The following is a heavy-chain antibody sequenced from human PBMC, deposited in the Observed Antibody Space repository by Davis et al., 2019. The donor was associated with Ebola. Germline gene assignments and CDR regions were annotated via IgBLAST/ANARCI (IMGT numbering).Heavy chain of an antibody. CDR3: AREVGETKLDQ. Sequence: SVKVSCKASGGTFSSYTITWVRQAPGQGLEGMGWVIPAFGTTNYAQKFQGRVTLTADESTSTAYMELTNLRSDDTAVYYCAREVGETKLDQWGQGTLVTVSS. CDR2: VIPAFGTT. CDR1: GGTFSSYT. D-gene: IGHD1-26*01. V-gene: IGHV1-69*13. J-gene: IGHJ4*02.